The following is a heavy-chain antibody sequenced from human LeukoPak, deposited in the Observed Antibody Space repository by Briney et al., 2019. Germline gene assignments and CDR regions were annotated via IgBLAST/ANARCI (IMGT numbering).Heavy chain of an antibody. CDR3: AKDLDGYSYGYTFDY. CDR2: ISSSSSYI. D-gene: IGHD5-18*01. V-gene: IGHV3-21*04. Sequence: GGSLRLSCAASGFTFSSYSMNWVRQAPGKGLEWVSSISSSSSYIYYADSVKGRFTISRDNAKNSLYLQMNSLRAEDTALYYCAKDLDGYSYGYTFDYWGQGTLVTVSS. J-gene: IGHJ4*02. CDR1: GFTFSSYS.